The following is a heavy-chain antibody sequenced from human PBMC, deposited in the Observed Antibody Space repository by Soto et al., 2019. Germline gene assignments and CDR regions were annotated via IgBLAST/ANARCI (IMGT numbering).Heavy chain of an antibody. CDR1: GGSISSYY. D-gene: IGHD4-17*01. V-gene: IGHV4-59*01. J-gene: IGHJ5*02. CDR2: IYYSGST. Sequence: QVQLQESGPGLVKPSETLSLTCTVSGGSISSYYWSWIRQPPGKGLEWIGYIYYSGSTNYNPSLKSRVTISVDTSKNQFSLKLSSVTAADTAVYYCAREWADYGAPSWFDPWGQGTLVTVSS. CDR3: AREWADYGAPSWFDP.